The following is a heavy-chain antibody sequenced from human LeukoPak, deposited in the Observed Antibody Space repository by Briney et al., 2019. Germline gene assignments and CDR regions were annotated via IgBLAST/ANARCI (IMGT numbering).Heavy chain of an antibody. D-gene: IGHD3-16*01. CDR3: ARETERFGEIFDY. CDR2: ISSSGSTI. CDR1: GFTFSDYY. Sequence: KPGGSLRLSCAASGFTFSDYYMSWIRQAPGKGLEWVSYISSSGSTIYYADSVKGRFTISRDNAKNSLYLQMNSLRAGDTAVYFCARETERFGEIFDYWGQGTLVSVSS. J-gene: IGHJ4*02. V-gene: IGHV3-11*01.